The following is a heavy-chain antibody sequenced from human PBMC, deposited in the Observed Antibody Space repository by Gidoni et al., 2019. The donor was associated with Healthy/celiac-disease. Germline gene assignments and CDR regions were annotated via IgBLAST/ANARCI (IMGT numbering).Heavy chain of an antibody. Sequence: EVQLVESGGGLVQPGGSLSLPCAASGFTFSCYWMRWVRPAPGKGLEGVANMKQDGSEEYYVDSVKGRFTISRDNAKNSLYLQMNSLRAEDTAVYYCARDRYYYDSSGYFYYYYYGMDVWGQGTTVTVSS. D-gene: IGHD3-22*01. CDR1: GFTFSCYW. V-gene: IGHV3-7*01. CDR3: ARDRYYYDSSGYFYYYYYGMDV. J-gene: IGHJ6*02. CDR2: MKQDGSEE.